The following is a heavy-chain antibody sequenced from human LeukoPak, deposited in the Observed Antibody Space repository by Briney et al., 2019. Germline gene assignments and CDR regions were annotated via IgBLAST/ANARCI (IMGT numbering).Heavy chain of an antibody. V-gene: IGHV1-69*13. Sequence: SVKVSCKASGGTFSTFPISWVRQAPGQGLEWIGGIIPIFGPNYAQKFQGRATISADLATATAYMELSSLTSEDTSVYYCATGEDRSGYYYSLDYWGQGTLVAVSS. CDR3: ATGEDRSGYYYSLDY. D-gene: IGHD3-22*01. J-gene: IGHJ4*02. CDR1: GGTFSTFP. CDR2: IIPIFGP.